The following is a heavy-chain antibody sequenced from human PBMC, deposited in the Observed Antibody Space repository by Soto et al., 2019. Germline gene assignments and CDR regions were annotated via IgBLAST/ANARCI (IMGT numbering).Heavy chain of an antibody. Sequence: SETLSLTCTVSGGSISSYYWSWIRQPPGKGLEWIGYIYYSGSTNYNPSLKSRVTISVDTSKNQFSLKLSSVTAADTAVYYCARADSYGLDYWGQGTLVTVSS. CDR1: GGSISSYY. CDR2: IYYSGST. CDR3: ARADSYGLDY. J-gene: IGHJ4*02. D-gene: IGHD3-16*01. V-gene: IGHV4-59*01.